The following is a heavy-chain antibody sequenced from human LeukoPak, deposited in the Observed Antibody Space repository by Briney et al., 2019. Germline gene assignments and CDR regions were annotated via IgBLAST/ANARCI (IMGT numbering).Heavy chain of an antibody. Sequence: SETLSLTCTVSGGSVSSDSHYWSWIRQPPGKGLEWIGWIYNSGSANYNPSLKSRVTITVDTSKNQFSLKLDSVTAADTAVYYCARVFRRDGYFDYWGQGTLVTVSS. CDR3: ARVFRRDGYFDY. CDR2: IYNSGSA. D-gene: IGHD5-24*01. J-gene: IGHJ4*02. CDR1: GGSVSSDSHY. V-gene: IGHV4-61*01.